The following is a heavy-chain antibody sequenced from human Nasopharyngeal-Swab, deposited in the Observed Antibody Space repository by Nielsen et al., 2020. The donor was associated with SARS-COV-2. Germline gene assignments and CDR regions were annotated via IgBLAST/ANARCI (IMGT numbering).Heavy chain of an antibody. D-gene: IGHD3-3*01. Sequence: SEILSLTCTVSGGSISSGGYYWSWIRQHPGKGLEWIGYIYYSGSTYYNPSLKSRVTISVDTSKNQFSLKLSSVTAADTAVYYCASSPFRITIFGVVIGNWFDPWGQGTLVTVSS. V-gene: IGHV4-39*01. J-gene: IGHJ5*02. CDR2: IYYSGST. CDR3: ASSPFRITIFGVVIGNWFDP. CDR1: GGSISSGGYY.